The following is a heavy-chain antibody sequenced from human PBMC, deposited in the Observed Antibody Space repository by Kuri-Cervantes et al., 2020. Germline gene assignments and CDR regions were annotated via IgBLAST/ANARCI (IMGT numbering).Heavy chain of an antibody. CDR2: ISWNGGSI. CDR3: AKSRDPYGSGSFFDY. Sequence: SLKISCAASGFTFSSYGMHWVRQAPGKGLEWVSGISWNGGSIGYADSVKGRFTISRDNAENSLYLQMNDLRPEDTAFYYCAKSRDPYGSGSFFDYWGQGTLVTVSS. CDR1: GFTFSSYG. V-gene: IGHV3-9*01. D-gene: IGHD3-10*01. J-gene: IGHJ4*02.